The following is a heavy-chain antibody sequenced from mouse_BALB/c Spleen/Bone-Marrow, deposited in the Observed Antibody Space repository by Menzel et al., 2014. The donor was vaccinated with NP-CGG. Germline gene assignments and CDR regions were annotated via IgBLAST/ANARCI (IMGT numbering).Heavy chain of an antibody. CDR2: IDPANGNT. CDR3: ATLTTVVDAMDY. D-gene: IGHD1-1*01. Sequence: VQLKDSGAELVKPGASVKLSCTASGFNIKDTYMHWVKQRPEQGLEWIGRIDPANGNTKYDPKFQGKATITADTSSNTAYLQLSSLTSEDTAAYYCATLTTVVDAMDYWGQGTSVTVSS. J-gene: IGHJ4*01. CDR1: GFNIKDTY. V-gene: IGHV14-3*02.